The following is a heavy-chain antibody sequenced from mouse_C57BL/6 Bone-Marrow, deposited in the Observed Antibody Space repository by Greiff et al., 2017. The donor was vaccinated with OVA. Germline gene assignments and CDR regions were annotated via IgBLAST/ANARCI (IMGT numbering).Heavy chain of an antibody. CDR3: ARGLQRFAY. Sequence: EVKLMESGGGLVKPGGSLKLSCAASGFTFSDYGMHWVRQAPEKGLEWVAYISSGSSTIYYADTVKGRFTISRDNAKNTLFLQMTSLRSEDTAMYYCARGLQRFAYWGQGTLVTVSA. CDR2: ISSGSSTI. CDR1: GFTFSDYG. J-gene: IGHJ3*01. D-gene: IGHD2-2*01. V-gene: IGHV5-17*01.